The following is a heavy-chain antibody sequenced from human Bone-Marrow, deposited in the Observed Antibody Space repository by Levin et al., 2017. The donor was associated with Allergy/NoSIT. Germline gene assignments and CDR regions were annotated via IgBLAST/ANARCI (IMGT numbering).Heavy chain of an antibody. CDR2: IKSKTDGGTT. J-gene: IGHJ6*03. CDR3: TTQLNYYGSGSYGGWPEPMDV. D-gene: IGHD3-10*01. CDR1: GFTFSNAW. Sequence: PGGSLRLSCAASGFTFSNAWMSWVRQAPGKGLEWVGRIKSKTDGGTTDYAAPVKGRFTISRDDSKNTLYLQMNSLKTEDTAVYYCTTQLNYYGSGSYGGWPEPMDVWGKGTTVTVSS. V-gene: IGHV3-15*01.